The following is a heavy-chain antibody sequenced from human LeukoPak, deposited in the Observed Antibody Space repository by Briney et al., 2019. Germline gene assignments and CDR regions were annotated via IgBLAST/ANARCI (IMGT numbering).Heavy chain of an antibody. Sequence: SETLSLTCTVSGGSFSSTTYYWGWIRQPPGKGLEWIGSVYYSGSTYYNQSLKSRVTISVDTSKNQFSLKLTSVTAADTAVYYCARQYYDSSGYYPWYFDFWGQGTLVTVSS. CDR1: GGSFSSTTYY. CDR3: ARQYYDSSGYYPWYFDF. D-gene: IGHD3-22*01. V-gene: IGHV4-39*01. J-gene: IGHJ4*02. CDR2: VYYSGST.